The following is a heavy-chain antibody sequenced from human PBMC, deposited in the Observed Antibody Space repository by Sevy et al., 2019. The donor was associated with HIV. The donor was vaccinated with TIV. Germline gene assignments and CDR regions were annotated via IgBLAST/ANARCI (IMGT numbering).Heavy chain of an antibody. V-gene: IGHV4-59*01. CDR1: GGSMNIYY. CDR3: ARVGFNWNDVDY. CDR2: IYYSGST. D-gene: IGHD1-20*01. Sequence: SETLSLTCTVSGGSMNIYYWSWIRQPPGKGLEWIGYIYYSGSTNYNPPLKSRVTISVDTSKNQFSLKLRSMTAADTAVYYCARVGFNWNDVDYWGQGTLVTVS. J-gene: IGHJ4*02.